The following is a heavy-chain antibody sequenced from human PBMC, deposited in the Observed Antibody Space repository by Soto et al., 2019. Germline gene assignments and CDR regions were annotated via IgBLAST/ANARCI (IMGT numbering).Heavy chain of an antibody. D-gene: IGHD3-10*01. CDR3: ASALEAGDY. Sequence: QVQLVESGGGVVQPGRSLRLSCAASGFTFSNYGMHWVRQAPGKGLEWVAVIWYDGNNEYYADSVKGRFTISRDNSKNPLYLQMNSVSADDTAVYYCASALEAGDYWGQGTLVTVSP. V-gene: IGHV3-33*01. CDR1: GFTFSNYG. CDR2: IWYDGNNE. J-gene: IGHJ4*02.